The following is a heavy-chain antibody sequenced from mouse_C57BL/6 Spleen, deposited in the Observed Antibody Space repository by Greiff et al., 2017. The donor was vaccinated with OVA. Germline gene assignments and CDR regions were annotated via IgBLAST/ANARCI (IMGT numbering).Heavy chain of an antibody. V-gene: IGHV1-55*01. Sequence: QVQLQQPGAELVKPGASVKMSCKASGYTFTSYWITWVKQRPGQGLEWIGDIYPGSGSTNYNEKFKSKATLTVDTSTSTAYLQLSSLTSEDSAVYYCARDDGYYCDYWGQGTTLTVSS. CDR2: IYPGSGST. CDR1: GYTFTSYW. D-gene: IGHD2-3*01. J-gene: IGHJ2*01. CDR3: ARDDGYYCDY.